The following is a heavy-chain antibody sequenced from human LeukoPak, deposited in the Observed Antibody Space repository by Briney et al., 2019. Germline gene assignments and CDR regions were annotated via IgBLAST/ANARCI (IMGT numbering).Heavy chain of an antibody. CDR1: GFTFSSYS. D-gene: IGHD3-9*01. V-gene: IGHV3-21*01. Sequence: GGSLRLSCAASGFTFSSYSMNWVRQAPGKGLEWVSSISSSSSYIYYADSVKGQFTISRDNAKNSLYLQMNSLRAEDTAVYYCARATLFGWFDPWGQGTLVTVSS. J-gene: IGHJ5*02. CDR3: ARATLFGWFDP. CDR2: ISSSSSYI.